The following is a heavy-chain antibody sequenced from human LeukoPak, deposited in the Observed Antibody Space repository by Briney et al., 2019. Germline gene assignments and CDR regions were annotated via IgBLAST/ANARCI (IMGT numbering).Heavy chain of an antibody. CDR2: ISYDGSNK. D-gene: IGHD1-26*01. Sequence: GGSLGLSCVASGFSFRNYAIHWVRQAPGKGLEWVAVISYDGSNKYYADSVKGRFTISRDNSKNTLYLQMNSLRAEDTAVYYCARARVGALDYWGQGTLVTVSS. CDR3: ARARVGALDY. V-gene: IGHV3-30-3*01. CDR1: GFSFRNYA. J-gene: IGHJ4*02.